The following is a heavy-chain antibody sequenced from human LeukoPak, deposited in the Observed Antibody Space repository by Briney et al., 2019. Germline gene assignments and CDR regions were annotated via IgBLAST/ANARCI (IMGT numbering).Heavy chain of an antibody. CDR2: IRGDGGST. CDR3: AKEGTYYDMLTDLNYYYGIDV. V-gene: IGHV3-23*01. CDR1: GFTFSSYA. J-gene: IGHJ6*02. D-gene: IGHD3-9*01. Sequence: GESLRLSFAASGFTFSSYAMSWVRQAPGKGLEWVSGIRGDGGSTYYAVSVTGRVNISRDNSKNTLYLQLNSLSAEDTAVYYGAKEGTYYDMLTDLNYYYGIDVWGQGTTVTVSS.